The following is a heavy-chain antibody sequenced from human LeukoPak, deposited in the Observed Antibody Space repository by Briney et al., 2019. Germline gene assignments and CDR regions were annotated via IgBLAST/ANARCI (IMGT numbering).Heavy chain of an antibody. CDR3: ARSFDGQPDY. V-gene: IGHV3-23*01. CDR1: GFTFSSCG. J-gene: IGHJ4*02. CDR2: ISGSDDGT. D-gene: IGHD2/OR15-2a*01. Sequence: GGSLRLSCAASGFTFSSCGMTWVRQAPGKGLEWVSSISGSDDGTYYADSVKGRFTISRDNSKNTLYLQMNSLRAEDTAVYYCARSFDGQPDYWGQGTLVTVSS.